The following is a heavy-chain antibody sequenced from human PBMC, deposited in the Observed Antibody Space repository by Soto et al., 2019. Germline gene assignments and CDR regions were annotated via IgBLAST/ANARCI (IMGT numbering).Heavy chain of an antibody. Sequence: ESLKISCTGSGYSFTSYWIGWVRQMPGKGLEWMGIIYPGDSDTRYSPSFQGQVTISADKSISTAYLQWSSLKASDTAMYYCATSGDSSIYYYGMDVWGQGTTVTVSS. CDR2: IYPGDSDT. CDR3: ATSGDSSIYYYGMDV. D-gene: IGHD7-27*01. J-gene: IGHJ6*02. CDR1: GYSFTSYW. V-gene: IGHV5-51*01.